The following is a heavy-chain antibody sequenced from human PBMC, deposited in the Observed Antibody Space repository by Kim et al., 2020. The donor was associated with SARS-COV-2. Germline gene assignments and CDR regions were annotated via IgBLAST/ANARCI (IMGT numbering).Heavy chain of an antibody. CDR1: GFTFDDYA. V-gene: IGHV3-9*01. Sequence: GGSLRLSCAASGFTFDDYAMHWVRQAPGKGLEWVSGISWNSGSIGYADSVKGRFTISRDNAKNSLYLQMNSLRAEDTALYYCAKELITIFGVTNGRPLDVWGQGTTVTVSS. CDR3: AKELITIFGVTNGRPLDV. D-gene: IGHD3-3*01. J-gene: IGHJ6*02. CDR2: ISWNSGSI.